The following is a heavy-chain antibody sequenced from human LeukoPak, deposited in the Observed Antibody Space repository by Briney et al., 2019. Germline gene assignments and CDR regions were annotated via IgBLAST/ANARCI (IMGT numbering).Heavy chain of an antibody. V-gene: IGHV3-23*01. CDR2: ISGSVGST. J-gene: IGHJ4*02. CDR1: GFTFSSYA. Sequence: PGGSLRLSCAASGFTFSSYAMSWVRQAPGKGLEWVSAISGSVGSTYYADSVKGRFTISRDNSKNTLYLQMNSLRAEDTAVYYCAKAEYSYGNPFDYWGQGTLVTVSS. D-gene: IGHD5-18*01. CDR3: AKAEYSYGNPFDY.